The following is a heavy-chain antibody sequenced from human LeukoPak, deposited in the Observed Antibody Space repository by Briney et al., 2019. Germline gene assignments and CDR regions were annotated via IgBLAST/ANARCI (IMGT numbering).Heavy chain of an antibody. D-gene: IGHD1-20*01. Sequence: GGSLRLSCVASGFTLSNYAMSWVRQAPGKGLEWVSAISGSGGSTYYADSGKGRFTISRDNSKNTLYLQMNSLRAEDTAVYYCASSKYNWHRSYYFDYWGQGTLVTVSS. CDR3: ASSKYNWHRSYYFDY. CDR2: ISGSGGST. J-gene: IGHJ4*02. CDR1: GFTLSNYA. V-gene: IGHV3-23*01.